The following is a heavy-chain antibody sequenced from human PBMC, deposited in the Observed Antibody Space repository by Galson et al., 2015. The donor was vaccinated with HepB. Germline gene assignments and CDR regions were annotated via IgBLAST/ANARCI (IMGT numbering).Heavy chain of an antibody. CDR1: GGTFSSYA. Sequence: SVKVSCKASGGTFSSYAISWVRQAPGQGLEWMGGIIPIFGTANYAQKFQGRVTITADKSTSTAYMELSSLRSEDTAVYYCARAQALPYWGGDCNSLHYYYYGMDVWGQGTTVTVSS. V-gene: IGHV1-69*06. CDR2: IIPIFGTA. CDR3: ARAQALPYWGGDCNSLHYYYYGMDV. J-gene: IGHJ6*02. D-gene: IGHD2-21*01.